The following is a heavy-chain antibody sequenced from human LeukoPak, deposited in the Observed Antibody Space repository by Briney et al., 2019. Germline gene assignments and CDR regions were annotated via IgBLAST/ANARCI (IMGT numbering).Heavy chain of an antibody. CDR2: IYYSGST. D-gene: IGHD6-19*01. V-gene: IGHV4-59*01. Sequence: GSLRLSCTASGFTFGDYAMSWIRQPPGKGLEWIGYIYYSGSTVYNPSLESRVTISVDTSKNQFSLKVRSVTAADTAVYYCAREAYSSAWYLDYWGQGTLFTVSS. CDR1: GFTFGDYA. CDR3: AREAYSSAWYLDY. J-gene: IGHJ4*02.